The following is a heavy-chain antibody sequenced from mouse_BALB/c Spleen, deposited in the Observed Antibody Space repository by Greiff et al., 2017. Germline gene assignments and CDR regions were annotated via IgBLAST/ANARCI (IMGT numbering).Heavy chain of an antibody. V-gene: IGHV2-9*02. CDR2: IWAGGST. Sequence: VQLVESGPGLVAPSQSLSITCTVSGFSLTSYGVHWVRQPPGKGLEWLGVIWAGGSTNYNSALMSRLSISKDNSKSQVFLKMNSLQTDDTAMYYCARVPYDGYQAWFAYWGQGTLVTVSA. CDR3: ARVPYDGYQAWFAY. CDR1: GFSLTSYG. J-gene: IGHJ3*01. D-gene: IGHD2-3*01.